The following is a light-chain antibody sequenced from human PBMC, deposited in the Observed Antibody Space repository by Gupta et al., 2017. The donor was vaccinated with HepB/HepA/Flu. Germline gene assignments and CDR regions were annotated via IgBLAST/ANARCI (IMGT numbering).Light chain of an antibody. CDR3: MQALQTPRYS. CDR2: LGS. Sequence: VMTLSPLSLPVTPGEPASIPCRSSQSLLHSNGYNYLDWYLQKPGQSPQLLIYLGSNRASGVPDRFSGSGSGTDFTLKISRVEAEDVGVYYCMQALQTPRYSFGQGTKLEIK. J-gene: IGKJ2*03. CDR1: QSLLHSNGYNY. V-gene: IGKV2-28*01.